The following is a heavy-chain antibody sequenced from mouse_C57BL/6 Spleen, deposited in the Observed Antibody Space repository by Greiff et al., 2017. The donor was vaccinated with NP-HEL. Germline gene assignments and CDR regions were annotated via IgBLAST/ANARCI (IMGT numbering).Heavy chain of an antibody. CDR2: ISYDGSN. J-gene: IGHJ3*01. V-gene: IGHV3-6*01. Sequence: EVQLVESGPGLVKPSQSLSLTCSVTGYSITSGYYWNWIRQFPGNKLEWMGYISYDGSNNYNPSLKNRISITRDPSKNQFFLKLNSVTTEDTATYYCARDSPIGYDDPWFAYWGKGTLVTVSA. CDR1: GYSITSGYY. CDR3: ARDSPIGYDDPWFAY. D-gene: IGHD2-2*01.